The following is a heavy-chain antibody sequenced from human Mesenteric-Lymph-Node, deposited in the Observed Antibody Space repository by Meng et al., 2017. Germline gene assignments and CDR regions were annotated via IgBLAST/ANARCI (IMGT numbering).Heavy chain of an antibody. J-gene: IGHJ2*01. CDR3: ARHDSRGKLYFDL. D-gene: IGHD3-22*01. V-gene: IGHV1-2*06. Sequence: QVQRVQSGAEVERPGASVKVSCKASGYSFTDYFIHWVRQAPGQGLEWMGRMSPKSGGSNSAQQFQGRVTMTRDTSISTAYMELSSLRSDDTAVYYCARHDSRGKLYFDLWGRGTLVTVSS. CDR1: GYSFTDYF. CDR2: MSPKSGGS.